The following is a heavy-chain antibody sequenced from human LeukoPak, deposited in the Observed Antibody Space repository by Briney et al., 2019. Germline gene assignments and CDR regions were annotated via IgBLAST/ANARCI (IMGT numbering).Heavy chain of an antibody. CDR3: AKSSGSVRHFYYYYMDV. Sequence: GGSLRLSCADSGSNFEDYGMSWVRQAPGKGLEWVSGINWNGGDTDYADSVKGRFAISRDNAKNSLYLQMNSLRAEDTALYYCAKSSGSVRHFYYYYMDVWGKGTTVTVSS. CDR2: INWNGGDT. V-gene: IGHV3-20*04. J-gene: IGHJ6*03. D-gene: IGHD1-26*01. CDR1: GSNFEDYG.